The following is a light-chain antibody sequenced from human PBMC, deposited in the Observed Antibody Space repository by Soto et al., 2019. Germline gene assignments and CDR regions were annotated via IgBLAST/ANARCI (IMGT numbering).Light chain of an antibody. V-gene: IGKV3-15*01. J-gene: IGKJ1*01. Sequence: LVMTQSPATLSVSPGERATLSFRASPSVGSNLAWYQQKPGQDPRLLIYGASTRATGIPARFSGSGSGTEFTLTISSVLSEDVAVYYCQHLGTFGQGTKVEIK. CDR1: PSVGSN. CDR3: QHLGT. CDR2: GAS.